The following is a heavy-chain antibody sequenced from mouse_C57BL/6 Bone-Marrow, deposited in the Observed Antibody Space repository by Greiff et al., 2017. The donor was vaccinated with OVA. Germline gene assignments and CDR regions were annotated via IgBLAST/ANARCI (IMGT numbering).Heavy chain of an antibody. D-gene: IGHD1-1*01. J-gene: IGHJ1*03. CDR2: IDPENGDT. Sequence: VQLQQSGAELVRPGASVKLSCTASGFNIKDDYMHWVKQRPEQGLEWIGWIDPENGDTEYASKFQGKATITADTSSNTAYLQLSSLTSEDTAVYYCTTDYCSRRWYCDVWGTGTTVTVSS. V-gene: IGHV14-4*01. CDR1: GFNIKDDY. CDR3: TTDYCSRRWYCDV.